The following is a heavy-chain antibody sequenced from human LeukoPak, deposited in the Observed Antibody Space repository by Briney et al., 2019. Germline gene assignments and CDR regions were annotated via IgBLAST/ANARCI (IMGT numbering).Heavy chain of an antibody. Sequence: SETLSLTCTVSGGSISSYYWSWIRQPPGKGLERIGYIYYRGSTNYNPSLKSRVTISVDTSKNQFSLKLSSVTAADTAVYYCARLAGVDTAMVGYWGQGTLVTVSS. CDR3: ARLAGVDTAMVGY. CDR2: IYYRGST. CDR1: GGSISSYY. J-gene: IGHJ4*02. V-gene: IGHV4-59*08. D-gene: IGHD5-18*01.